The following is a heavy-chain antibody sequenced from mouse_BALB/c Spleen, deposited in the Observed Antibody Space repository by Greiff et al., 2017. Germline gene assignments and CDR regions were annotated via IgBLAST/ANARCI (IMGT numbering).Heavy chain of an antibody. Sequence: VKVEESGPGLVQPSQSLSITCTVSGFSLTSYGVHWVRQSPGKGLEWLGVIWSGGSTDYNAAFISRLSISKDNSKSQVFFKMNSLQANDTAIYYCARITTVVAKGAMDYWGQGTSVTVSS. CDR1: GFSLTSYG. CDR3: ARITTVVAKGAMDY. D-gene: IGHD1-1*01. CDR2: IWSGGST. V-gene: IGHV2-2*02. J-gene: IGHJ4*01.